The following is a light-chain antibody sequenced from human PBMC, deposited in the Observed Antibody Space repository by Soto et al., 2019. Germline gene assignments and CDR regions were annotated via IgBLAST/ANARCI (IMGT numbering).Light chain of an antibody. CDR2: GAS. V-gene: IGKV1-9*01. CDR1: QGISSF. CDR3: QQLNSYPPT. Sequence: DIQLTQSPSFLSASVGDRVTITCRASQGISSFLAWYQQKPGKAPKLLIYGASTLQSGVPSRFSGSGSGTEFTLTISSLQPEDFPTYYCQQLNSYPPTFGGGTKVDIK. J-gene: IGKJ4*01.